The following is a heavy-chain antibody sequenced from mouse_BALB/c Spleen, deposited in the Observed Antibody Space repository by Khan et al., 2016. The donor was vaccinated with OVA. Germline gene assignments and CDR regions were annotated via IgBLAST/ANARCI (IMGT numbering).Heavy chain of an antibody. CDR2: ISCYNGAT. CDR1: GYSFTGYY. Sequence: LVKTGASVKISCKASGYSFTGYYMHWVKQSHGKSLEWIGYISCYNGATSYNQKFKGKATFTVDTSSSTAYMQFNSLTSEDSAVYYCARGDYYGSSSFAYWGQGTLVNVSA. D-gene: IGHD1-1*01. CDR3: ARGDYYGSSSFAY. V-gene: IGHV1S34*01. J-gene: IGHJ3*01.